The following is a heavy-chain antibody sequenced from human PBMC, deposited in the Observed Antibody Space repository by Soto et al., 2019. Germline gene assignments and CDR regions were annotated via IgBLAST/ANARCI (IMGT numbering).Heavy chain of an antibody. CDR1: GYTFTSYD. CDR2: MNPNSGNT. CDR3: ARSVRVFAIGNYYYYGIDF. D-gene: IGHD2-21*01. J-gene: IGHJ6*02. V-gene: IGHV1-8*01. Sequence: SVKVSCKASGYTFTSYDINWVRQATGQGLEWMGWMNPNSGNTGYAQKFQGRVTMTRNTSISTAYMELSSLRSEDTAVYYCARSVRVFAIGNYYYYGIDFSGQGTTDTVSS.